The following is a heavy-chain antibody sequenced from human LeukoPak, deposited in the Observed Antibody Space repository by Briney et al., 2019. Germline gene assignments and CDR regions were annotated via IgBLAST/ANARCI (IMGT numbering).Heavy chain of an antibody. Sequence: PSETLSLTCTVSGGSISSYYWGWIRQPPGKGLEWIGSIYHSGSTYYNPSLKSRVTISVERPKNQFSLKLSSVTAADTAVYYCAKDLYGPTRPLDYWGQGTLVTVSS. CDR2: IYHSGST. J-gene: IGHJ4*02. CDR3: AKDLYGPTRPLDY. V-gene: IGHV4-39*07. CDR1: GGSISSYY. D-gene: IGHD3-16*01.